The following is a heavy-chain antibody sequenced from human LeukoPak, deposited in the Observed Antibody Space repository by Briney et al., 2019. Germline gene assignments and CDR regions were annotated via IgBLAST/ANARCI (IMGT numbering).Heavy chain of an antibody. CDR2: IYTSGST. Sequence: SETLSLTCTISGGSITSGSYSWSWIRQPPGKGLEWIGRIYTSGSTNYNPSLKSRVTISVDTSKRHLSLKLSSVTAADTAVYYCARGGATVTTIDYWGQGTLVTVSS. D-gene: IGHD4-17*01. J-gene: IGHJ4*02. V-gene: IGHV4-61*02. CDR1: GGSITSGSYS. CDR3: ARGGATVTTIDY.